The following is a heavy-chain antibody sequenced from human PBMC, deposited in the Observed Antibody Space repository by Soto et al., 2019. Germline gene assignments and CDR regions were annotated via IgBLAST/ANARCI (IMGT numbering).Heavy chain of an antibody. Sequence: SETLSLTCTVSGATVSRGDYYWSWIRQHPGKGLEWIGYIDYSGSTYYNPSLRSRLTISIDTSKNHFSLKLTSVTAADTAVYFCARDAQGWSSSPSLGDYYYYHGMDVWGQGTTVTVSS. D-gene: IGHD6-6*01. CDR1: GATVSRGDYY. CDR3: ARDAQGWSSSPSLGDYYYYHGMDV. CDR2: IDYSGST. V-gene: IGHV4-31*03. J-gene: IGHJ6*02.